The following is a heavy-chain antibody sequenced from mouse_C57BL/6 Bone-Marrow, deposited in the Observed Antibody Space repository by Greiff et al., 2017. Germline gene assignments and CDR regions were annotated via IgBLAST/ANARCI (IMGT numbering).Heavy chain of an antibody. J-gene: IGHJ1*03. CDR2: IWSGGST. CDR1: GFSLTSYG. V-gene: IGHV2-2*01. CDR3: ARLYDWYFAV. D-gene: IGHD1-1*01. Sequence: VKLVESGPGLVQPSQSLSITCTVSGFSLTSYGVHWVRQSPGKGLEWLGVIWSGGSTDYNAAFISRLSISKDNSKSQVFFRMNSLQADDTDIYYCARLYDWYFAVWGTGTTVTVSS.